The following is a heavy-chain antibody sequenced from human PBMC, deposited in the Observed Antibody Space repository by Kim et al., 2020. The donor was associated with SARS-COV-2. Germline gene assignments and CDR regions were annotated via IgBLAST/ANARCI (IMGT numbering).Heavy chain of an antibody. J-gene: IGHJ4*02. D-gene: IGHD3-22*01. Sequence: SVKVSCKASGGTFSSYAISWVRQAPGQGLEWMGGIIPIFGTANYAQKFQGRVTITADESTSTAYMELSSLRSEDTAVYYCARAPSNPTYYYDSSGYPIDNSLFDYWGQGTLVTASS. V-gene: IGHV1-69*13. CDR2: IIPIFGTA. CDR1: GGTFSSYA. CDR3: ARAPSNPTYYYDSSGYPIDNSLFDY.